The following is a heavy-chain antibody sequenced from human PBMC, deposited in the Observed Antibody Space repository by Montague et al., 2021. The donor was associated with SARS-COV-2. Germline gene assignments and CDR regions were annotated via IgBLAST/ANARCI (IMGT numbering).Heavy chain of an antibody. J-gene: IGHJ4*02. CDR3: ARGSCGDYTHRPFDY. Sequence: CAISGDSVSSNSAAWNWIRQSPSRGLEWLGRTYYRSKWYNDYAVSVKSRITINPDTSKNQFSLQLNSVTPDDTAVYYCARGSCGDYTHRPFDYWGQGTLVTVSS. D-gene: IGHD3-22*01. CDR2: TYYRSKWYN. V-gene: IGHV6-1*01. CDR1: GDSVSSNSAA.